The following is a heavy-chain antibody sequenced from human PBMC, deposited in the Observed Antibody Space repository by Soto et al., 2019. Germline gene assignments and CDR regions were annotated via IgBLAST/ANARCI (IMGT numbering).Heavy chain of an antibody. J-gene: IGHJ4*02. V-gene: IGHV4-38-2*01. D-gene: IGHD3-22*01. CDR2: IYHSGGT. CDR3: ARVRYYYDSSGLNYFDY. Sequence: SETLSLTCAVSGYSISSGYYCGWLRQPPGKGLEWIGSIYHSGGTYYNPSLKSRVTISVDTSKNQFSLKLSSVTAADTAVYYCARVRYYYDSSGLNYFDYWGQGTLVTVSS. CDR1: GYSISSGYY.